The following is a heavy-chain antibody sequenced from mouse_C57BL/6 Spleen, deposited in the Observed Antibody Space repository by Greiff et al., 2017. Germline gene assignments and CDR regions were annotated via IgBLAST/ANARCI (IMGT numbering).Heavy chain of an antibody. D-gene: IGHD1-1*01. CDR1: GYTFTSYW. CDR3: ARSITTVVAPYLDY. Sequence: VQLQQPGAELVMPGASVKLSCKASGYTFTSYWMHWVKQRPGQGLEWIGEIDPSDSYTNYNQKFKGKSTLTVDKSTSTAYMQLSSLTSEDSAVYYCARSITTVVAPYLDYWGQGTTLTVSS. CDR2: IDPSDSYT. J-gene: IGHJ2*01. V-gene: IGHV1-69*01.